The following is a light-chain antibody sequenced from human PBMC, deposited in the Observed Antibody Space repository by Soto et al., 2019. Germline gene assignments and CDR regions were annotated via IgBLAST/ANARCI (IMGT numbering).Light chain of an antibody. CDR2: GAS. CDR1: QSINSE. J-gene: IGKJ2*01. Sequence: EIVMTQSPATLSLSPGERAALSCRASQSINSELAWYQQKPGQPPRLLIYGASTRATGVPAIFTGSESGSEFTLTISGLQSEDVAVYYCQQGHNWPLTFGQGTRLEI. V-gene: IGKV3-15*01. CDR3: QQGHNWPLT.